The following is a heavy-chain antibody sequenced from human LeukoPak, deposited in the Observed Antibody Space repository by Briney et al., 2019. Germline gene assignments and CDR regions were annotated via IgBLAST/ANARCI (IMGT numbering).Heavy chain of an antibody. J-gene: IGHJ5*02. CDR2: INPNSGGT. CDR1: GYTLTAYY. Sequence: ASVKVSCKASGYTLTAYYMHWVRQAPGQGLEWMGWINPNSGGTNYAQKFQGRVTMTRDTSISTAYMELSRLRSDDTAVYYCARERYSSSLNWFDPWGQGTLVTVSS. D-gene: IGHD6-13*01. CDR3: ARERYSSSLNWFDP. V-gene: IGHV1-2*02.